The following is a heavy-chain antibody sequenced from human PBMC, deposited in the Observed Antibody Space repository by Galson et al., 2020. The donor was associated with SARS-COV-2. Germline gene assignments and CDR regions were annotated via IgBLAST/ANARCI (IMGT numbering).Heavy chain of an antibody. V-gene: IGHV3-33*06. CDR2: IWYDGSNK. Sequence: GGSLRLSCAASGFTFSSYGMHWVRQAPGKGLEWVAVIWYDGSNKYYADSVKGRFTISRDNSKNTLYLQMNSLRAEDTAVYYCAKDAPDAYYYYDMDVWGKGTTVTVSS. J-gene: IGHJ6*03. CDR1: GFTFSSYG. CDR3: AKDAPDAYYYYDMDV.